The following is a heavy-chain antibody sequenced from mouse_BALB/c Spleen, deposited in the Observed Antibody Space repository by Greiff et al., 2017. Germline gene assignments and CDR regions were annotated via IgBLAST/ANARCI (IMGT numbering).Heavy chain of an antibody. CDR2: IDPENGDT. D-gene: IGHD1-1*01. V-gene: IGHV14-4*02. CDR3: SYGSSTGVDY. J-gene: IGHJ2*01. CDR1: GLNIKDYY. Sequence: EVQLQQSGAELVRSGASVKLSCTASGLNIKDYYMHWVKQRPEQGLEWIGWIDPENGDTEYAPKFQGKATMTADTSSNTAYLQLSSLTSEDTAVYYCSYGSSTGVDYWGQGTTLTVSS.